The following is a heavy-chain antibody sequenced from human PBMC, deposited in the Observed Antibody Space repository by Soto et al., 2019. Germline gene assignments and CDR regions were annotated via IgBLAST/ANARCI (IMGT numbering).Heavy chain of an antibody. CDR2: ISYDGNYK. D-gene: IGHD2-15*01. CDR3: VAEGGAGRFVN. V-gene: IGHV3-30-3*01. Sequence: QVQVVESGGGVVQPGRSLRLSCATSGFTFSSHAMHWVRQAPGKGLEWVAIISYDGNYKNSADSVKGRFTISRDNSENTCYLKRDGRRTEDRAVYSLVAEGGAGRFVNGAQDPRVPSSS. J-gene: IGHJ1*01. CDR1: GFTFSSHA.